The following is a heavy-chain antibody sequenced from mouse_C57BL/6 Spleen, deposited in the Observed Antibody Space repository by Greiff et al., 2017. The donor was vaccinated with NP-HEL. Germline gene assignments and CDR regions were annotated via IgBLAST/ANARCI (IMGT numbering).Heavy chain of an antibody. CDR1: GYTFTSYW. J-gene: IGHJ2*01. Sequence: VQLQQSGAELVKPGASVKLSCKASGYTFTSYWMHWVKQRPGRGLEWIGRIDPNSGGTKYNEKFKSKATLTVDKPSSTAYMQLSSLTSEDSAVYYCAKGETTVVATPDYWGQGTTLTVSS. CDR2: IDPNSGGT. D-gene: IGHD1-1*01. V-gene: IGHV1-72*01. CDR3: AKGETTVVATPDY.